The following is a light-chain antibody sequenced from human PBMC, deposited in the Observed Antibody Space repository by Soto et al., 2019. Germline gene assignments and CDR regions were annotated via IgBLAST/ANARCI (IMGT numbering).Light chain of an antibody. V-gene: IGKV1-5*01. CDR2: VSS. CDR3: QQNYNPPYT. J-gene: IGKJ2*01. Sequence: DIQMTQSPSTLSGSVGDRVTITCRASQTISSWLAWYQQKPGKAPKLLIFVSSTLQSGVPSRFSGSASGTDFTLTISSLQPEDFATYYCQQNYNPPYTFGQGTKLEIK. CDR1: QTISSW.